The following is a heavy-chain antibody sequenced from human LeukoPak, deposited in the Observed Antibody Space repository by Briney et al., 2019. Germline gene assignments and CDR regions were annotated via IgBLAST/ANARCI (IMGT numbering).Heavy chain of an antibody. CDR3: ARRRGTTETKWYYMDV. J-gene: IGHJ6*03. CDR1: GYTFTGYY. Sequence: ASVKVSCKASGYTFTGYYMHWVRQAPGQGLEWMGWINPNSGGTNYAQKFQGRVTMTRDTSISTAYMELSRLRSDETAVYYCARRRGTTETKWYYMDVCGKGTTVTVSS. CDR2: INPNSGGT. V-gene: IGHV1-2*02. D-gene: IGHD1-1*01.